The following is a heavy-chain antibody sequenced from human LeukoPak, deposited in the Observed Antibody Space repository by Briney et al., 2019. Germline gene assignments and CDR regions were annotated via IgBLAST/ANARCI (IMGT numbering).Heavy chain of an antibody. CDR3: ATSGEARPDFDY. CDR2: IYSGGST. Sequence: GGSLRLSCAASGFTFSSNYMSWVRQAPGKGLEWVSVIYSGGSTYYADSVKGRFTISRDNSKNTVYLQMNSLRVEDTAVYYCATSGEARPDFDYWGQGTLVTVSS. CDR1: GFTFSSNY. J-gene: IGHJ4*02. V-gene: IGHV3-53*01. D-gene: IGHD6-6*01.